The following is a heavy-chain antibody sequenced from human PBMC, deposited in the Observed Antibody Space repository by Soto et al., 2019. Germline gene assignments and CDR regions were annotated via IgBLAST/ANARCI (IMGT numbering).Heavy chain of an antibody. D-gene: IGHD4-17*01. Sequence: QVQLVQSGAEVKKPGPPVKVSCKASGYTFTGSYMNWVRQAPGQGLEWMGWINPKSGDTEYAQNFQGWVTMTRDTSISTAYMELSRLKSDDTAVYYCASGGSTVTREFDYWGQGTLVSVSS. CDR1: GYTFTGSY. V-gene: IGHV1-2*04. CDR3: ASGGSTVTREFDY. CDR2: INPKSGDT. J-gene: IGHJ4*02.